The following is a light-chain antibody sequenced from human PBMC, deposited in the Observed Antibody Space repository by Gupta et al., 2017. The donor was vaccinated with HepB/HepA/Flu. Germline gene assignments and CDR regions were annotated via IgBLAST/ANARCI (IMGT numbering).Light chain of an antibody. J-gene: IGKJ1*01. CDR3: QQSDSSPGT. CDR2: GAS. Sequence: ELVLTQSPGTLSLSPGERATLSCRVSQSVSSSYLAWYQQKPGQAPRLLIYGASSRATGIPDRFSGSGSGTDFTLTISGLEPEDFAMYYCQQSDSSPGTFGQGTKVEIK. V-gene: IGKV3-20*01. CDR1: QSVSSSY.